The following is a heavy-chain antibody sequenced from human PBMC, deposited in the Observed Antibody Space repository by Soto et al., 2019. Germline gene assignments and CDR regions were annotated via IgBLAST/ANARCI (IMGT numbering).Heavy chain of an antibody. Sequence: KQSQTLSLTCAISGDSVSSNSAAWNWIRQSPSRGLEWLGRTYYRSKWYNDYAVSVKSRITSNPDTSKNQFPLQLNSVTPEDTAVYYCEREPYSSGWYGFYFDYWGQGTLVTVSS. CDR2: TYYRSKWYN. CDR3: EREPYSSGWYGFYFDY. CDR1: GDSVSSNSAA. J-gene: IGHJ4*02. V-gene: IGHV6-1*01. D-gene: IGHD6-19*01.